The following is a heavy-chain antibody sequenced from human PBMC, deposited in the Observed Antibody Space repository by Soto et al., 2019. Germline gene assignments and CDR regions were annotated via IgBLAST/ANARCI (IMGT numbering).Heavy chain of an antibody. D-gene: IGHD2-21*02. J-gene: IGHJ4*02. V-gene: IGHV3-23*01. Sequence: GGSLRLSCAASGFTFSSYAMSWVRQAPGKGLEWVSAISGSGGSTYYADSVRGRFTISRDNSKNTLYLQMNSLRAEDTAVYYCANLPGDPTEYYFDYWGQGTLVTVSS. CDR1: GFTFSSYA. CDR2: ISGSGGST. CDR3: ANLPGDPTEYYFDY.